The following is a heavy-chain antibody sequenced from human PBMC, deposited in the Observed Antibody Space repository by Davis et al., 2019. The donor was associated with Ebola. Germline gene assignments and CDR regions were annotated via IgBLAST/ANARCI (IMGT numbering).Heavy chain of an antibody. D-gene: IGHD2-8*01. Sequence: ASVKVSCKTSGYTFTTYDINWVRQATGQGLEWMGWLNPNSGNTDSTHKFQGRLTMTKNISIGTAYMELSTLTSEDTAVYYCARRVYSRSGFDSWGQGTLVTVSS. J-gene: IGHJ4*02. CDR3: ARRVYSRSGFDS. V-gene: IGHV1-8*01. CDR1: GYTFTTYD. CDR2: LNPNSGNT.